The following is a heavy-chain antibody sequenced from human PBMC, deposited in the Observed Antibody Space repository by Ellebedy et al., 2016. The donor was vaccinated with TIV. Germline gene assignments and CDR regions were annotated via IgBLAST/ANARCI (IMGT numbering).Heavy chain of an antibody. J-gene: IGHJ4*02. CDR2: ISSSSSYI. D-gene: IGHD3-22*01. V-gene: IGHV3-21*04. CDR3: AKQLKRVPDYYHSTSMDH. CDR1: GFTFSSYS. Sequence: GESLKISXAASGFTFSSYSMNWVRQAPGKGLEWVSSISSSSSYIYYADSVRGRFAIFRDNSKNTLYLQMNSLRAEDTAVYYCAKQLKRVPDYYHSTSMDHWGLGTLVTVSS.